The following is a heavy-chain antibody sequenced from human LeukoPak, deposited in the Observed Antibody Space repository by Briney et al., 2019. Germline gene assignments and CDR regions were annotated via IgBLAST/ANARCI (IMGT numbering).Heavy chain of an antibody. J-gene: IGHJ3*02. CDR3: ARDDYGDYEAFDI. D-gene: IGHD4-17*01. Sequence: SETLSLTCAAYGGSFSGYYWSWIRRPPGKGLEWIGEINHSGSTNYNPSLKSRVTISVDTSKNQFSLKLSSVTAADTAVYYCARDDYGDYEAFDIWGQGTMVTVSS. CDR1: GGSFSGYY. CDR2: INHSGST. V-gene: IGHV4-34*01.